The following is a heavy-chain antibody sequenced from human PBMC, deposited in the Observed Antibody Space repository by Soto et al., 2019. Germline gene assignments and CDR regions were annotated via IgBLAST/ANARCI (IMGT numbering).Heavy chain of an antibody. CDR1: VYTFTSSG. V-gene: IGHV1-18*01. CDR2: INTYNGNT. CDR3: AMVDVYVTPSPQDV. Sequence: ASVKVSCEASVYTFTSSGIGWVRQAPGQGLEWMGWINTYNGNTNYAQNVQGRVTLTTDTSTSTAYMELRSLRSNDTAIYYCAMVDVYVTPSPQDVWGQGTTVTVSS. J-gene: IGHJ6*02. D-gene: IGHD3-16*01.